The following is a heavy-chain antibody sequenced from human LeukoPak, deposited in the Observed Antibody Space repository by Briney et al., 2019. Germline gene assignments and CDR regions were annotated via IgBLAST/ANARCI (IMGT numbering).Heavy chain of an antibody. J-gene: IGHJ4*02. Sequence: PGGSLRLSCAASGFTFSSYTIHWVRQAPGKGLEWVSSISSSSSYIYYADSVKGRFTISRDNAKNSLYLQMNSLRAEDTAVYYCARQTYYDFWSGYYTNYFDYWGQGTLVTVSS. V-gene: IGHV3-21*01. CDR2: ISSSSSYI. CDR1: GFTFSSYT. D-gene: IGHD3-3*01. CDR3: ARQTYYDFWSGYYTNYFDY.